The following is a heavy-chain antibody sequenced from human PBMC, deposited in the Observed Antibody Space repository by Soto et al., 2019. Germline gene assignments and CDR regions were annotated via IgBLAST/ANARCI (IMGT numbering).Heavy chain of an antibody. V-gene: IGHV4-31*03. Sequence: LRLSCTVSGGSISSGGYYWSWIRQHPGKGLEWIGYIYYSGSTYYNPSLKSRVTISVDTSKNQFSLKLSSVTAADTAVYYCARGGAYYDFWSGYDYWGQGTLVTVSS. D-gene: IGHD3-3*01. CDR1: GGSISSGGYY. CDR3: ARGGAYYDFWSGYDY. CDR2: IYYSGST. J-gene: IGHJ4*02.